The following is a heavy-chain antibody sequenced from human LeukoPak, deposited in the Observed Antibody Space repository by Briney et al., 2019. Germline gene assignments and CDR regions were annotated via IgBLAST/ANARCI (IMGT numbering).Heavy chain of an antibody. V-gene: IGHV3-30*18. CDR3: AKDRDGWYFAFDI. CDR2: MSYDGSNE. D-gene: IGHD6-19*01. J-gene: IGHJ3*02. Sequence: PGGSLRLSCAVSGFTFSNYGMHWVRQAPGKGLEWVATMSYDGSNEYYADSVKGRFTISRDNSKNTLYLQMNSLRAEDTAVYYCAKDRDGWYFAFDIWGQGTMVTVSS. CDR1: GFTFSNYG.